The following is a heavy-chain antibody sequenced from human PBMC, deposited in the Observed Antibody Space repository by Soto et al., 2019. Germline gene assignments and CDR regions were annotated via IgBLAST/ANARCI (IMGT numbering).Heavy chain of an antibody. Sequence: SSETLSLTCTVSGASITNDDFFWSWVRQHPDKGLEWLAYITYGGSIYYNPSLRSRLSVSIDKSKSQFSLNVRSVTAADTAVYFCAKMERTQLWLLVQNWGQG. CDR3: AKMERTQLWLLVQN. D-gene: IGHD5-18*01. V-gene: IGHV4-31*03. CDR1: GASITNDDFF. CDR2: ITYGGSI. J-gene: IGHJ1*01.